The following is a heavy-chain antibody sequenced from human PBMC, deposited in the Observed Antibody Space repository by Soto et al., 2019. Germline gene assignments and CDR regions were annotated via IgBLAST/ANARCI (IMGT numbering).Heavy chain of an antibody. CDR2: ITSSSSHI. D-gene: IGHD1-26*01. CDR1: GFIFNSYT. Sequence: KTGGSLRLSCAASGFIFNSYTMTWVRQAPGKGLEWVSSITSSSSHIYHADSVKGRFTISRDNANNSVYLQMHSLRAEDTAVYYCAREVGIRKYGMDVWGQGTTVTVSS. J-gene: IGHJ6*02. CDR3: AREVGIRKYGMDV. V-gene: IGHV3-21*01.